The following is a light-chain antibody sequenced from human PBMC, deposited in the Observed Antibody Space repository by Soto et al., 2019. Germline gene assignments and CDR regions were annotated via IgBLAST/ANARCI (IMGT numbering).Light chain of an antibody. V-gene: IGLV2-14*01. CDR2: DVT. CDR1: SNDIGAYQY. CDR3: SSFTTSLTVI. J-gene: IGLJ2*01. Sequence: QSALTQPASVSTSPGQSFTISCAGTSNDIGAYQYVSWYQHRPGKAPRLIIYDVTDRPSGVSSRFSGSKSDNSASLTISGLQTDDEADYYCSSFTTSLTVIFGGGTKLTVL.